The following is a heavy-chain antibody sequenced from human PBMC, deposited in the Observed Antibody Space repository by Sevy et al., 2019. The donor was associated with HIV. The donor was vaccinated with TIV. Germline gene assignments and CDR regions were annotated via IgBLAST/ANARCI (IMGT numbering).Heavy chain of an antibody. V-gene: IGHV4-59*01. CDR3: ARDRVGATTDWFDP. CDR1: GDSISSYY. J-gene: IGHJ5*02. D-gene: IGHD1-26*01. CDR2: IYYSGTT. Sequence: SETLSLTCTVSGDSISSYYWSWIRQPPGKGLEWIGYIYYSGTTKYNPSLKSRVTISVGTSKNQFSLKLKSVIAADTAVYYCARDRVGATTDWFDPWGQGTLVTVSS.